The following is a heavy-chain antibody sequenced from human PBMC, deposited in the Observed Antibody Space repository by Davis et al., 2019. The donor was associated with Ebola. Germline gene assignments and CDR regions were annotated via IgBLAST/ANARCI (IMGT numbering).Heavy chain of an antibody. Sequence: GESLKISCAASGFTFSSYAMSWVRQAPGKGLEWVSAISGSGGSTYYADSVKGRFTISRDNSKNTLYLQMNSLRAEDTAVYYCAKGGLRKITFGGVIVIPSPFDYWGQGTLVTVSS. CDR2: ISGSGGST. J-gene: IGHJ4*02. D-gene: IGHD3-16*02. V-gene: IGHV3-23*01. CDR1: GFTFSSYA. CDR3: AKGGLRKITFGGVIVIPSPFDY.